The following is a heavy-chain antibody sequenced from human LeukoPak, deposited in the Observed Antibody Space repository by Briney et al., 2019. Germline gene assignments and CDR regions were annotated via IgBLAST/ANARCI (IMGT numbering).Heavy chain of an antibody. CDR1: GGSFSGYY. J-gene: IGHJ4*02. CDR2: INHSGST. V-gene: IGHV4-34*01. D-gene: IGHD3-3*01. Sequence: PSETLSLTCAVYGGSFSGYYWSWIRQPPGKGLEWIGEINHSGSTNYNPSLKSRVTISVDTSKNQFSLKLSSVTAADTAVYYCARVSGFWSGYYQSDYWGQGTLVTVSS. CDR3: ARVSGFWSGYYQSDY.